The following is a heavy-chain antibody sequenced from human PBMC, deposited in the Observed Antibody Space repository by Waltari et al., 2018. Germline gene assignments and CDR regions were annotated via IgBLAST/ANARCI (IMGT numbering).Heavy chain of an antibody. CDR2: IYPGDSDT. Sequence: EVQLVQSGAEVKKSGESLKISCKASGYIFTSYWIGWVRQMPGKGLEWMGIIYPGDSDTRYSPSFQGQVSISADKSSSTAYLQWSGLKASDSAMYYCASHRDTGRGEIDYWGQGTLVTVSS. CDR1: GYIFTSYW. J-gene: IGHJ4*02. CDR3: ASHRDTGRGEIDY. D-gene: IGHD1-26*01. V-gene: IGHV5-51*01.